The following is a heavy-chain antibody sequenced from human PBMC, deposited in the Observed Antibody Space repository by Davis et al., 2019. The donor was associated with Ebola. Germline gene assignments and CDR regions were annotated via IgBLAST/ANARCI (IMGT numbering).Heavy chain of an antibody. V-gene: IGHV3-21*04. J-gene: IGHJ6*02. CDR1: GFTFSSYS. D-gene: IGHD3-3*01. Sequence: PGGSLRLSCAASGFTFSSYSMNWVRQAPGKGLEWVSSISSSAYYIYYADSVKGRFTISRDNSKNTLYLQMNSLRAEDTAVYYCAKDLSYDFWSGYSYYYYGMDVWGQGTTVTVSS. CDR3: AKDLSYDFWSGYSYYYYGMDV. CDR2: ISSSAYYI.